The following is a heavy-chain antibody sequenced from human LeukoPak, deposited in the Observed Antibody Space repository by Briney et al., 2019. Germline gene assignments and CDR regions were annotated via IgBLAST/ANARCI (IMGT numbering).Heavy chain of an antibody. CDR2: IYYSGST. CDR3: AACGSATAGVVDY. V-gene: IGHV4-31*03. CDR1: GGSISSGGYY. D-gene: IGHD2-15*01. Sequence: SQTLSLTCTVSGGSISSGGYYWSWIRQHPGKGLEWIGFIYYSGSTYYNSSLKSRVTISVNTSKNQFSLKLSSVTAADTAVYYCAACGSATAGVVDYWGQGTLVTVSS. J-gene: IGHJ4*02.